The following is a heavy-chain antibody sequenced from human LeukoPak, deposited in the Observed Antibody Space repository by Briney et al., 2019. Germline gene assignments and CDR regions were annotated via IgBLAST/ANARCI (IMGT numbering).Heavy chain of an antibody. Sequence: GGSLRLSCAASGFTFSSYGMHWVRQAPGKGLEWVAFIWYDGSNKYYADSVKGRFTISRDNSKNTLYLQMNSLRAEDTAVYYCAKEGPRGVAAAHGGAFDIWGQGTMVTVSS. CDR3: AKEGPRGVAAAHGGAFDI. CDR1: GFTFSSYG. D-gene: IGHD2-15*01. J-gene: IGHJ3*02. V-gene: IGHV3-30*02. CDR2: IWYDGSNK.